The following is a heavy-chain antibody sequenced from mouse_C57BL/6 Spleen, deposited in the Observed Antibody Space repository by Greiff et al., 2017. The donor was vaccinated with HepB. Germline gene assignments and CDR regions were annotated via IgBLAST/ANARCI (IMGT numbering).Heavy chain of an antibody. V-gene: IGHV1-81*01. CDR2: IYPRSGNT. D-gene: IGHD1-1*01. CDR1: GYTFTSYG. Sequence: QVQLKESGAELARPGASVKLSCKASGYTFTSYGISWVKQRTGQGLEWIGEIYPRSGNTYYNEKFKGKATLTADKSSSTAYMELRSLTSEDSAVYFCARGGVTTVVAWGQGTLVTVSA. J-gene: IGHJ3*01. CDR3: ARGGVTTVVA.